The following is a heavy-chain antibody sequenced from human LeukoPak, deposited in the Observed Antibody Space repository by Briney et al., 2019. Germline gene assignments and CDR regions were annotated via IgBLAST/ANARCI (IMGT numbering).Heavy chain of an antibody. CDR2: VNDRGT. Sequence: GGSLRLSCAASGFTFSNYAMSWVRQAPGKGLEWVSAVNDRGTYYADSVKGRFTISRDNSKNTLYLEMNSLRAEDTALYYCAKDEYSGYGSFDYWGQGVLVTVSS. D-gene: IGHD5-12*01. CDR3: AKDEYSGYGSFDY. J-gene: IGHJ4*02. CDR1: GFTFSNYA. V-gene: IGHV3-23*01.